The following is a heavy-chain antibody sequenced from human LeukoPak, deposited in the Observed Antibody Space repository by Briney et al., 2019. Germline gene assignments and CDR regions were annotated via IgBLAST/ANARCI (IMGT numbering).Heavy chain of an antibody. V-gene: IGHV3-53*01. CDR2: IYSGGST. J-gene: IGHJ4*02. CDR3: AREGYYYGSGTIGVYFDY. D-gene: IGHD3-10*01. Sequence: GGSLRLSCAASGFTVSSNYMSWVRQAPGKGLEWVSVIYSGGSTYYADSVKGRFTISRDNSKNTLYLQMNSLRAEDTAVYYCAREGYYYGSGTIGVYFDYWGQGTLVTVSS. CDR1: GFTVSSNY.